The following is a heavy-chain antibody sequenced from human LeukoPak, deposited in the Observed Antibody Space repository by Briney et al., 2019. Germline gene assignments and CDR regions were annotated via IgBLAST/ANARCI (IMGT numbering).Heavy chain of an antibody. J-gene: IGHJ4*02. CDR3: ARGKEVITMLRGLKPGYYFDY. V-gene: IGHV4-38-2*02. D-gene: IGHD3-10*01. Sequence: SETLSLTCTVSGYSIRSGFYWGWIRQPPVKGLEWIGNIYHSGITYYTPSLKSRVTISVDTSKNQFYLKLSSVTAADTAVYYCARGKEVITMLRGLKPGYYFDYWGQGTLVTVSS. CDR2: IYHSGIT. CDR1: GYSIRSGFY.